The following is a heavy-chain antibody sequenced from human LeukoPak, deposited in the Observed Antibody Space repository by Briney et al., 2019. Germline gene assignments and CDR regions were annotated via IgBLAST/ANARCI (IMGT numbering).Heavy chain of an antibody. Sequence: GGSLRLSCAASGFTFDDYAMHWVRQAPGKGLEWVAVLLHDGSEKYYADSVKGRFTISRDTSKNMVYLQMNSLRAEETAVYYCARDLGGYGYYGMDVWGQGTTVTVSS. D-gene: IGHD3-22*01. CDR3: ARDLGGYGYYGMDV. V-gene: IGHV3-30-3*01. CDR1: GFTFDDYA. J-gene: IGHJ6*02. CDR2: LLHDGSEK.